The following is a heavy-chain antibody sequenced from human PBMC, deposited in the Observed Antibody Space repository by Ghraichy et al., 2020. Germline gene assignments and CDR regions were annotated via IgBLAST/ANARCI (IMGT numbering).Heavy chain of an antibody. CDR2: ITSGSSYI. J-gene: IGHJ4*02. CDR3: ARRNNYSYWNYFDY. Sequence: GGSLRLSCAASGFTFSSYSMNWVRQAPGKGLEWVSSITSGSSYIYYADSVEGRFTISRDNAKNSLSLQMNSLRAEDTAVYYCARRNNYSYWNYFDYWGQGTLVTVSS. V-gene: IGHV3-21*01. CDR1: GFTFSSYS. D-gene: IGHD5-18*01.